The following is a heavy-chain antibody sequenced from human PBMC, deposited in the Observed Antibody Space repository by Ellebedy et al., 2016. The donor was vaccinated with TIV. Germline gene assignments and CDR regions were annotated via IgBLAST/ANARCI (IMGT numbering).Heavy chain of an antibody. J-gene: IGHJ4*02. CDR2: IIPMFDTT. V-gene: IGHV1-69*06. D-gene: IGHD2-21*02. Sequence: ASVKVSXXLSGGSFSAYLISWVRQAPGQGLEWMGGIIPMFDTTNYAQKFQGRVTITADISTSTAYMDLTGLRSEDTAIYYCSIYCGGDYNYGKDYWGQGTLVTVS. CDR3: SIYCGGDYNYGKDY. CDR1: GGSFSAYL.